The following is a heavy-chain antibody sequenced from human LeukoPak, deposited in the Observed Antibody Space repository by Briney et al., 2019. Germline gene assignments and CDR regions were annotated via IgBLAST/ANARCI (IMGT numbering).Heavy chain of an antibody. Sequence: ESGPTLVHPTPPLTLTCTFSGFSLSTSGVGVGWIRQPPGKALEWLALIYWNDDKRYSPSLKSRLTNTKDTSKNQVVLTMTNMDPVGTATYYCARRPIIAAPFDYWGQGTLVTVSS. J-gene: IGHJ4*02. V-gene: IGHV2-5*01. CDR2: IYWNDDK. D-gene: IGHD6-13*01. CDR3: ARRPIIAAPFDY. CDR1: GFSLSTSGVG.